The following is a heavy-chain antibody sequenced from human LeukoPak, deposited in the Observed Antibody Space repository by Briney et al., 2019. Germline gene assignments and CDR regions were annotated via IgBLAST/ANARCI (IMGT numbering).Heavy chain of an antibody. CDR2: IIPIFGTA. CDR3: ARDPRPHYYDSSGYGHYYGMDV. CDR1: GGTFSSYA. V-gene: IGHV1-69*13. J-gene: IGHJ6*02. Sequence: ASVKVSCKASGGTFSSYAISWVRQAPGQGLEWMGGIIPIFGTANYAQKFQGRVTITADESTSTAYMELSSLRSEDTAVYYCARDPRPHYYDSSGYGHYYGMDVWGQGTTVTVSS. D-gene: IGHD3-22*01.